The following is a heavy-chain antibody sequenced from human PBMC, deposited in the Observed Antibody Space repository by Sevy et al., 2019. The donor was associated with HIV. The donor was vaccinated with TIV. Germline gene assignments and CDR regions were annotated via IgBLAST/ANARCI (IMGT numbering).Heavy chain of an antibody. J-gene: IGHJ6*02. Sequence: GGSLRLSCAASGFTFSSYAMSWVRQAPGKGLEWVSAISGSGGSTYYADSVKGRFTISRDNSKNTLYLQMNSLRAEDTAVYYCAKAPGITIFGVVTHGMDVWGQRTTVTVSS. CDR3: AKAPGITIFGVVTHGMDV. V-gene: IGHV3-23*01. D-gene: IGHD3-3*01. CDR2: ISGSGGST. CDR1: GFTFSSYA.